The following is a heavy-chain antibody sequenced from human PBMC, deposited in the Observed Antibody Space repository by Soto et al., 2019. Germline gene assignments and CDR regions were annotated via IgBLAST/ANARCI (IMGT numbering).Heavy chain of an antibody. CDR2: INHSGST. CDR3: ARVHTAMAKRSDY. V-gene: IGHV4-34*01. D-gene: IGHD5-18*01. Sequence: PSETLSLTCADYGGSCSCYCWSWIRQPPGKGLEWIGEINHSGSTNYNPSLKSRVTISVDTSKNQFSLKLSSVTAADTAVYYCARVHTAMAKRSDYWGQGTLVTVSS. J-gene: IGHJ4*02. CDR1: GGSCSCYC.